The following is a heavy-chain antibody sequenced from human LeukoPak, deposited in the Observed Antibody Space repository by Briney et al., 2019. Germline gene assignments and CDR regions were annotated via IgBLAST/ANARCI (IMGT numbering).Heavy chain of an antibody. V-gene: IGHV4-31*03. J-gene: IGHJ5*02. CDR1: GGSISSGGYY. D-gene: IGHD2-2*02. CDR3: ARAQYCSSTSCYKSWFDP. Sequence: ASETLSLTCTVSGGSISSGGYYWSWIRQHPGKGLEWIGYIYCSGSTYYNPSLKSRVTISVDTSKNQFSLKLSSVTAADTAVYYCARAQYCSSTSCYKSWFDPWGQGTLVTVSS. CDR2: IYCSGST.